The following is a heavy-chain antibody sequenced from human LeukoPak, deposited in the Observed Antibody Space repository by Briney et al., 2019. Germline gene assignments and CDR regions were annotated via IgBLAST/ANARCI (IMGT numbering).Heavy chain of an antibody. CDR1: GITFISAW. Sequence: PGGSLRLSCAASGITFISAWMNWVRQAPGKGLEWVGRIKSKTDGGTAEHAAPVKGRFIISRDDSKNTLYLQMNSLNSDDTGVYYCATALRGVGFWGQGTLVTVPS. CDR2: IKSKTDGGTA. CDR3: ATALRGVGF. D-gene: IGHD3-3*01. J-gene: IGHJ4*02. V-gene: IGHV3-15*01.